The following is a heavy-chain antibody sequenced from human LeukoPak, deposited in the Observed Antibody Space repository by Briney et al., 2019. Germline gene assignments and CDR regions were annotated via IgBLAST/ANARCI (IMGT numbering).Heavy chain of an antibody. CDR3: ARACSPYYYDSSGLGVSAFDI. J-gene: IGHJ3*02. D-gene: IGHD3-22*01. V-gene: IGHV1-69*13. CDR2: IIPIFGTA. CDR1: GGTFSSYA. Sequence: SVKVSCKASGGTFSSYAISWVRQAPGQGLAWMGGIIPIFGTANYAQKFQGRVTITADESTSTAYMELSSLRSEDTAVYYCARACSPYYYDSSGLGVSAFDIWGQGTMVTVSS.